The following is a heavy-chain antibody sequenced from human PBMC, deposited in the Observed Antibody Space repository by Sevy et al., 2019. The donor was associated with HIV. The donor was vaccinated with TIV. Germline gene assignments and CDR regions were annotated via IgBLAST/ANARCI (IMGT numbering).Heavy chain of an antibody. CDR3: ARHVDMTTLIGGLYYFDS. J-gene: IGHJ4*02. CDR2: IYPRDSDT. Sequence: GESLKISCKASGYKFTTYWIGCARQMPGKGLEWMGMIYPRDSDTRYSPSFQGQVTISADTSINTAYLQWSSLKASDTAMYFCARHVDMTTLIGGLYYFDSWGQGTLVTVSS. D-gene: IGHD4-4*01. V-gene: IGHV5-51*01. CDR1: GYKFTTYW.